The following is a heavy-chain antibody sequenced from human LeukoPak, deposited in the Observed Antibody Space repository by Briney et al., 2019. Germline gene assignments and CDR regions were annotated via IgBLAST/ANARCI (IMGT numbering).Heavy chain of an antibody. CDR1: GGTFSSYA. J-gene: IGHJ4*02. CDR3: ASGEPSITMIVVH. D-gene: IGHD3-22*01. Sequence: ASVKVSCKASGGTFSSYAISWVRQAPGQGLEWMGGIIPIFGTANYAQKFQGRVTITADESTSTAYMELSSLRSEDTAVYYCASGEPSITMIVVHWGQGTLVTVSS. CDR2: IIPIFGTA. V-gene: IGHV1-69*13.